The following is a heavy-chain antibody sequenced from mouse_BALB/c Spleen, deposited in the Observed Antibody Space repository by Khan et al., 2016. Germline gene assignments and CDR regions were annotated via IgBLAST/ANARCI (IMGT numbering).Heavy chain of an antibody. CDR3: AREYYKDAMDY. V-gene: IGHV2-9*02. CDR1: GFSLTSYG. CDR2: IWAGGST. D-gene: IGHD2-12*01. Sequence: QVQLKESGPGLVAPSQSLSITCTVSGFSLTSYGVHWVRQPPGKGLEWLGVIWAGGSTNYNSALMSRLSISKDNSKSQVFLKMNSLQTDDTAMYYCAREYYKDAMDYWGQGTSVTVSS. J-gene: IGHJ4*01.